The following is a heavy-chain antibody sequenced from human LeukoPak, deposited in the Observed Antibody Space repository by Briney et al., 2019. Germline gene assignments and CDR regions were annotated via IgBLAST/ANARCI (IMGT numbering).Heavy chain of an antibody. Sequence: ASVKVSCKASGYTFTSHGISWVRQAPGQGLEWMGWISAYNGDTKYAQKTQGRVTMTTDASTSTAYMELRSLRSDDTAMYYCARDPSTTSGFYAYLDSRGQGTLVTVSS. D-gene: IGHD6-19*01. V-gene: IGHV1-18*01. CDR1: GYTFTSHG. CDR2: ISAYNGDT. CDR3: ARDPSTTSGFYAYLDS. J-gene: IGHJ4*02.